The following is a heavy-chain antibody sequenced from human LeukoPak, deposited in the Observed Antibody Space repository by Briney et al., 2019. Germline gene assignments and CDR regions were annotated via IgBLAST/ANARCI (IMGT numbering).Heavy chain of an antibody. CDR2: ISYDGSNK. CDR1: GFTFSSYA. V-gene: IGHV3-30-3*01. CDR3: ARAEKFYYYGMDV. Sequence: GGSLRLSCAAPGFTFSSYAMHWVRQAPGKGLEWVAVISYDGSNKYYADSVKDRFTISRDNSKSTLCLQMNSLRADDTAVYYCARAEKFYYYGMDVWGQGTTVTVSS. J-gene: IGHJ6*02. D-gene: IGHD1-14*01.